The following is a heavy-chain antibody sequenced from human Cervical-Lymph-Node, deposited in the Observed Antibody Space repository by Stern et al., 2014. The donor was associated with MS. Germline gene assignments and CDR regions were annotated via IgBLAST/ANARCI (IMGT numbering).Heavy chain of an antibody. V-gene: IGHV3-15*01. CDR1: GFTFANAW. CDR2: IRSKGDGGTT. CDR3: TTGLATAIYYFDY. Sequence: VPLVESGGGLVKPGGSLRLSCTVSGFTFANAWMSWVRQAPGKGLEWIGRIRSKGDGGTTDYAASVEGRFAISRDDSKNTLYLQMNSLKTEDTAVYYCTTGLATAIYYFDYWGQGTLVTVSS. D-gene: IGHD5-12*01. J-gene: IGHJ4*02.